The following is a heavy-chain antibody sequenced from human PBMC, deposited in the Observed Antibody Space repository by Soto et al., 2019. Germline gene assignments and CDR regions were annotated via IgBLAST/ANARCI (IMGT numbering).Heavy chain of an antibody. Sequence: QVQLVQSGAEVKKPGASVTVFCEASGYTFTSYYMYWVRQAPGQGLEWMGIINPSGGSTSYAQKFQGRVTMTRDTSTSTVYMELSSLRSGDTAVYYCATRRVGGLHFDYWGQGTLVTVSS. CDR1: GYTFTSYY. V-gene: IGHV1-46*01. CDR2: INPSGGST. J-gene: IGHJ4*02. CDR3: ATRRVGGLHFDY. D-gene: IGHD1-26*01.